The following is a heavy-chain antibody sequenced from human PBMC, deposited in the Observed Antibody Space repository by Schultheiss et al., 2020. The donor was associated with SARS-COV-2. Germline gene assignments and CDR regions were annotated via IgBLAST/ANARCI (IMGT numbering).Heavy chain of an antibody. CDR3: AGGVTDYASRGGEFDY. V-gene: IGHV1-2*04. D-gene: IGHD3-16*01. CDR2: INPNSGGT. J-gene: IGHJ4*02. Sequence: ASVKVSCKASGYTFTGYYMHWVRQAPGQGLEWMGWINPNSGGTNYAQKFQGWVTMTRDTSISTAYMELSRLRSDDTAVYYCAGGVTDYASRGGEFDYWGQGTLVTVSS. CDR1: GYTFTGYY.